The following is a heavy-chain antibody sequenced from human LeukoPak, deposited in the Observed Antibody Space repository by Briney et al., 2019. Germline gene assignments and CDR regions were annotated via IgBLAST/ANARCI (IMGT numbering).Heavy chain of an antibody. CDR1: GGSFSGYY. J-gene: IGHJ6*03. CDR3: ARRRDTSSLFYSYYYMDV. CDR2: INHSGST. Sequence: SETLSLTCAVYGGSFSGYYWSWIRQPPGKGLEWIGEINHSGSTNYNPSLKSRVTISVDTSKNQFSLKLSSVTAADTAVYYCARRRDTSSLFYSYYYMDVWGKGTTVTVSS. D-gene: IGHD6-6*01. V-gene: IGHV4-34*01.